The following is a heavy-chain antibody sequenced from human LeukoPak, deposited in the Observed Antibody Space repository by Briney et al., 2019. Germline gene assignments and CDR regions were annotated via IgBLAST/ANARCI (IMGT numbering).Heavy chain of an antibody. D-gene: IGHD3-22*01. J-gene: IGHJ5*02. CDR2: ISSSSSYI. Sequence: PGGSLRLSCAASGFTFSSYSMNWVRQAPGKGLECVSSISSSSSYIYYADSVKGRFTISRDNAKNSLYLQVHSLRAEDTAVYYCARDPLITYYYDSSGNHADWFDAWGQGTLVTVSS. CDR1: GFTFSSYS. V-gene: IGHV3-21*01. CDR3: ARDPLITYYYDSSGNHADWFDA.